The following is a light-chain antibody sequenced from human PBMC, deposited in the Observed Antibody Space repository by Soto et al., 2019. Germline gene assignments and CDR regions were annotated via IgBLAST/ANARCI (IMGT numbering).Light chain of an antibody. Sequence: DIQMTQFPSSLSASVGDRVTITCRASQSIDTYVNWYQQKPGKAPKVLIYTASALQSGVPSRFSGSGSGTDFTLNINSLQPEDFATYYCQQSYNTPRTFGQGTTVEIK. CDR2: TAS. J-gene: IGKJ1*01. V-gene: IGKV1-39*01. CDR1: QSIDTY. CDR3: QQSYNTPRT.